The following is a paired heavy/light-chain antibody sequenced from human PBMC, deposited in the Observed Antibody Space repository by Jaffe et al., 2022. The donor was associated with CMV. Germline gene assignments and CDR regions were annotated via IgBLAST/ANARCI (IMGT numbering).Heavy chain of an antibody. CDR3: ARHRDDYSTYWFFDL. CDR2: ISYSGST. V-gene: IGHV4-39*01. D-gene: IGHD4-4*01. CDR1: GGSISSTDYY. Sequence: QLQLQESGPGLVKSSETLSLTCTVSGGSISSTDYYWGWIRQPPGKGLEWIGSISYSGSTYYNPSLKSRVTISTDTPKNQFSLKLTSLTAADTAVYYCARHRDDYSTYWFFDLWGRGTLVTVSS. J-gene: IGHJ2*01.
Light chain of an antibody. CDR1: QSVSSHF. Sequence: EIVLTQSPGTLSLSPGERATLSCRASQSVSSHFLAWYQQKPGQAPRLLIYGASKRASGIPDRFGGSGSGTDFTLTISRLEPEDFTVYYCQQYDRSPSFGGGTKVEIK. J-gene: IGKJ4*01. CDR3: QQYDRSPS. V-gene: IGKV3-20*01. CDR2: GAS.